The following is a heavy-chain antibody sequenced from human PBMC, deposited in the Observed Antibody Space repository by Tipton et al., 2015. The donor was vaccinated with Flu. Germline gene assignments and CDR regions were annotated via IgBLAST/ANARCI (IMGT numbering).Heavy chain of an antibody. J-gene: IGHJ4*02. D-gene: IGHD6-19*01. Sequence: LRLSCTVSGGSISSGSYYWTWIRQPAGKGLEWIGRIYTSGSTNYNPSLKSRVTMSLDTSKNQFSMKLSSVTAADTAVYYCARGYSSSLGLPFDYWGQGTLVTVSS. CDR1: GGSISSGSYY. V-gene: IGHV4-61*02. CDR2: IYTSGST. CDR3: ARGYSSSLGLPFDY.